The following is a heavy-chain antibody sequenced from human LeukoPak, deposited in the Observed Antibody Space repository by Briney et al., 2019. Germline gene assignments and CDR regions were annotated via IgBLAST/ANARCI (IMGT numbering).Heavy chain of an antibody. D-gene: IGHD2-15*01. CDR3: ARGYAATLMLDY. V-gene: IGHV4-31*03. CDR1: GGSISSGGYY. Sequence: SETLSLTCTVSGGSISSGGYYWSWIRQHPGKGLEWIGYIYYSGSTYYNPSLKSRDTISVDTSKNQFSLKLSSVTAADTAVYYCARGYAATLMLDYWGQGTLVIVSS. CDR2: IYYSGST. J-gene: IGHJ4*02.